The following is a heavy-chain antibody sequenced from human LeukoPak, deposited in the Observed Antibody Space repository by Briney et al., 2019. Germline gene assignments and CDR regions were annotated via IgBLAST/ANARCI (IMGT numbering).Heavy chain of an antibody. Sequence: GASVKVSCKASGYTFTSYYMHWVRQAPGQGLEWMGIINPSGGSTSYAQKFQGRVTMTRDTSTSTVYMELSSLRSKDTAVYYCAREGGSGSAGATFDYWGQGTLVTVSS. CDR1: GYTFTSYY. CDR2: INPSGGST. D-gene: IGHD3-10*01. J-gene: IGHJ4*02. V-gene: IGHV1-46*01. CDR3: AREGGSGSAGATFDY.